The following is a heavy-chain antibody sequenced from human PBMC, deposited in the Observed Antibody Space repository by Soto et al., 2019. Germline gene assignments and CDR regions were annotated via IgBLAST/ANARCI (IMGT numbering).Heavy chain of an antibody. CDR1: GYTFTSYG. V-gene: IGHV1-18*01. J-gene: IGHJ3*02. D-gene: IGHD3-3*01. CDR2: ISAYSDNT. Sequence: GASVKVSCKASGYTFTSYGISWVRQAPGQGLEWMGWISAYSDNTNYAQKLQGRVTMTTDTSTSTAYMELRSLRSDDTAVYYCARAPGRRGFLEWLPSDAFDIWGQGTMVTVSS. CDR3: ARAPGRRGFLEWLPSDAFDI.